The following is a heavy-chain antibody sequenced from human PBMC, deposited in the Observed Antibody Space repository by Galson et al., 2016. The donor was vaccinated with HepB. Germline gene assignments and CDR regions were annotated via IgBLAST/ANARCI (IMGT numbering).Heavy chain of an antibody. D-gene: IGHD2-15*01. Sequence: SLRLSCAVSGFTVSSNYMSWVRQAPGKGLEWVSLIYSGGSTYYADSVKGRFTISRDNSKNTLYLQMNSLRAEDTAVYYCARVKWDCSGGNCYLGYGDYWGQGTLVTVSS. CDR3: ARVKWDCSGGNCYLGYGDY. CDR1: GFTVSSNY. CDR2: IYSGGST. V-gene: IGHV3-53*01. J-gene: IGHJ4*02.